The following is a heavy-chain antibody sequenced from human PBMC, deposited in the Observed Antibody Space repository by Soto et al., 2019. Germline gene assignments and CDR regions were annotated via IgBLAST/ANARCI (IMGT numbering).Heavy chain of an antibody. CDR3: ARESARWLLSFFDY. Sequence: EVQLVQSGGGLVQPGGSLRLSCEVSGFNFSCHWMSWVRQVPGKGLAWVATIKHDGIEKYYVDSVMGRITISRDNTKNSPYLQLSSLRADETAVYYCARESARWLLSFFDYWGQGTVVSVSS. V-gene: IGHV3-7*01. CDR2: IKHDGIEK. CDR1: GFNFSCHW. J-gene: IGHJ4*02. D-gene: IGHD5-12*01.